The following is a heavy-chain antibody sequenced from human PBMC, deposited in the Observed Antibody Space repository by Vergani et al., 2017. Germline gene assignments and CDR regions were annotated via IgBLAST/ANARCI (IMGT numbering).Heavy chain of an antibody. CDR2: IYYSGST. CDR3: ARHQGGQEFDY. Sequence: QLHLQESGPGLVKPSETLSLTCTVSGGSISSSSYYWGWIRQPPGKGLEWIGSIYYSGSTYYNPSLKSRVTISVDTSKNQFSLKLSSVTAADTAVYYCARHQGGQEFDYWGQGTLVTVSS. CDR1: GGSISSSSYY. V-gene: IGHV4-39*01. D-gene: IGHD2-15*01. J-gene: IGHJ4*02.